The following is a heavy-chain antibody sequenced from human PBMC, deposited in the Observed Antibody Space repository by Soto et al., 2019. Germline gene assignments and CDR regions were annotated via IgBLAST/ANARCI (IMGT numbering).Heavy chain of an antibody. Sequence: QVQLVQSGGEVKKPGASVKVSCKASGYTFSNYGINWVRQAPGQGLEWMGWINTNSGNPNYAQKFQDRVTMTTDTSTGTAYMEMRSLTSDDTAVYYCVRKKCFGDCYYSDYWGQGTLVTVSS. J-gene: IGHJ4*02. CDR1: GYTFSNYG. D-gene: IGHD2-21*02. CDR3: VRKKCFGDCYYSDY. CDR2: INTNSGNP. V-gene: IGHV1-18*01.